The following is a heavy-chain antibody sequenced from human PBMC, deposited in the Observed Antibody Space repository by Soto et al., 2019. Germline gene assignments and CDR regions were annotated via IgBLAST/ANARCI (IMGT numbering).Heavy chain of an antibody. V-gene: IGHV3-21*01. CDR3: ARDSSGGQTKDY. CDR2: ISSSSSYI. D-gene: IGHD2-15*01. CDR1: GFTFSSYS. J-gene: IGHJ4*02. Sequence: PGGSLRLSCAASGFTFSSYSMNWVRQAPGKGLEWVSSISSSSSYIYYADSVKGRLTISRDNAKKSLYLQMNSLRAEDTAVSYCARDSSGGQTKDYWGQGTLVPVYS.